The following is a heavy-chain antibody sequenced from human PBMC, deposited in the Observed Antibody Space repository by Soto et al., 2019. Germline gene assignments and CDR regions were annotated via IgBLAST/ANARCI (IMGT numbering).Heavy chain of an antibody. CDR2: LSYDGSNK. CDR3: AKDSYDSAWDY. Sequence: QVQLVESGGGVVQPGRSLRLSCAASGFTFSTYGIHWVRQAPGKGLEWVAVLSYDGSNKYYADSVKGRFTISGDNSKNTLYLQMNSLRAADTAVYFCAKDSYDSAWDYWGQGTLVTVSS. J-gene: IGHJ4*02. CDR1: GFTFSTYG. V-gene: IGHV3-30*18. D-gene: IGHD5-12*01.